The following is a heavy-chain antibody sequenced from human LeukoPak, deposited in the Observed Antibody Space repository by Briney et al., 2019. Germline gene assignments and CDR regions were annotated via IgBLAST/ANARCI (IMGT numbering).Heavy chain of an antibody. CDR3: ARDRAMAKYYFDY. V-gene: IGHV3-30-3*01. CDR1: GFTFSSYA. CDR2: ISYDGSNK. D-gene: IGHD5-18*01. Sequence: GGSLRLSCAASGFTFSSYAMHWVRQAPGKGLEWVAVISYDGSNKYYADSVKGRFTISRDNSKNTLYLQMNSLRAEDTAVYYCARDRAMAKYYFDYWSQGTLVTVSS. J-gene: IGHJ4*02.